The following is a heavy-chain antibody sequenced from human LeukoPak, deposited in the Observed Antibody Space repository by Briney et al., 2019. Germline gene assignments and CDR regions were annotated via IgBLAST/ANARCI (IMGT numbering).Heavy chain of an antibody. CDR2: ISGSGGST. CDR3: AKDHDRGSSSWYDAYYYYYMDV. J-gene: IGHJ6*03. V-gene: IGHV3-23*01. Sequence: GGTLRLSCAASGFTFSSFGMSWVRQAPGKGLEWVSAISGSGGSTYYADSVKGRFTISRDNSKNTLYLQMNSLRAEDTAVYYCAKDHDRGSSSWYDAYYYYYMDVWGKGTTVTISS. CDR1: GFTFSSFG. D-gene: IGHD6-13*01.